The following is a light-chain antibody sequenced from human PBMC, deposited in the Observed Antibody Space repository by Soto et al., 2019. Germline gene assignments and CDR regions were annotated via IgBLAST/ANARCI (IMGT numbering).Light chain of an antibody. J-gene: IGKJ4*01. CDR2: GAY. Sequence: EIVMTQSPATLSVSPGERATLSCRASQSVSSNLAWYQQKPGQAPRLLIWGAYTRATGIPARFSGSGSGTEFTLTISSLQSEDFAVYYCHQYNIWPPLTFGGGTKVEIK. CDR1: QSVSSN. V-gene: IGKV3-15*01. CDR3: HQYNIWPPLT.